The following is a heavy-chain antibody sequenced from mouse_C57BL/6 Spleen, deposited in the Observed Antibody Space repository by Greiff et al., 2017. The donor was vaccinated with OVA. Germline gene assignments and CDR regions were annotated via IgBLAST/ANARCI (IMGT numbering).Heavy chain of an antibody. CDR2: IDPSDSYT. J-gene: IGHJ1*03. Sequence: QVQLQQPGAELVMPGASVKLSCKASGYTFTSYWMHWVKQRPGQGLEWIGEIDPSDSYTNYNQKFKGKSTLTVDKSSSTAYMQLSSLTSEDSAVYYCTRGGDWDLDVWGTGTTVTVSS. CDR3: TRGGDWDLDV. V-gene: IGHV1-69*01. CDR1: GYTFTSYW.